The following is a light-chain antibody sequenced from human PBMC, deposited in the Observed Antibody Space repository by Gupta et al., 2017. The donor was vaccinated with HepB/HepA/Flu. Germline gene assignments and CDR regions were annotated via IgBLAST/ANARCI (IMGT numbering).Light chain of an antibody. CDR3: SSYTSSAVL. CDR2: DVT. V-gene: IGLV2-14*01. Sequence: QSALTQPASVSGSPGQSITISCSGVSSDVGGYNFVSWYQQYPGKAPKLIIYDVTDRPSGVSNRFSGSKSGSTASLTISGLHAEDEADYYCSSYTSSAVLFGGGTKLTVL. J-gene: IGLJ2*01. CDR1: SSDVGGYNF.